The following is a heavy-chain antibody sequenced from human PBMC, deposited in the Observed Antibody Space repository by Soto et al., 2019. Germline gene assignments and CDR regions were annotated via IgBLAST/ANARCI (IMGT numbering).Heavy chain of an antibody. CDR1: GGTFSSYT. Sequence: QVQLVQSGAEVKKPGSSVKVSCKASGGTFSSYTISWVRQAPGQGLEWMGRIIPILGIANYAQKFQGRVTINADKYTSTAYMELSSLRSEDTAVYYCASRPPVGYCSGGSCYLDWGQGTLVTVSS. D-gene: IGHD2-15*01. V-gene: IGHV1-69*02. CDR3: ASRPPVGYCSGGSCYLD. J-gene: IGHJ4*02. CDR2: IIPILGIA.